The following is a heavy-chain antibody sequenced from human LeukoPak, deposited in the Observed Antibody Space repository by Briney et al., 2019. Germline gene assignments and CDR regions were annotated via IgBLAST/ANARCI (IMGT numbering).Heavy chain of an antibody. V-gene: IGHV3-30*04. CDR2: ISYDGSNK. J-gene: IGHJ4*02. CDR3: ARDPGDYGDYTFLDY. D-gene: IGHD4-17*01. Sequence: GRSLRLSCAASGFTFSSYAMHWVGQAPGKGLEWVAVISYDGSNKYYADSVKGRFTISRDNSKNTLYLQMNSLRAEDTAVYYCARDPGDYGDYTFLDYWGQGTLVTVSS. CDR1: GFTFSSYA.